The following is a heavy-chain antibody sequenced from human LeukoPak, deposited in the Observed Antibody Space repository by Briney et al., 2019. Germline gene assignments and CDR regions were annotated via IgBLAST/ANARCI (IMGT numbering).Heavy chain of an antibody. V-gene: IGHV1-18*01. J-gene: IGHJ4*02. CDR1: GYTFSNFG. D-gene: IGHD2-2*01. Sequence: ASVKVSCKASGYTFSNFGINWVRQAPGQGLEWIAWISGNNGNPNYGQKFQGRFTVTTDSSTSTAYMELRNPRSDDTAVYYCARDGTSTDDYWGQGTLVTVSS. CDR3: ARDGTSTDDY. CDR2: ISGNNGNP.